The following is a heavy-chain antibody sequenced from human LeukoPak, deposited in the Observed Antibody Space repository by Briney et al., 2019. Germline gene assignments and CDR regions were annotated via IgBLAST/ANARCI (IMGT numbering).Heavy chain of an antibody. V-gene: IGHV1-69*06. CDR3: ARGSVHYYDSSGYYLVY. CDR2: IIPIFGTA. Sequence: ASVKVSCKASGGTFSSYAISWVRQAPGQGLEWMGGIIPIFGTANYAQKFQGGVTITADKSTSTAYMELSSLRSEDTAVYYCARGSVHYYDSSGYYLVYWGQGTLVTVSS. J-gene: IGHJ4*02. D-gene: IGHD3-22*01. CDR1: GGTFSSYA.